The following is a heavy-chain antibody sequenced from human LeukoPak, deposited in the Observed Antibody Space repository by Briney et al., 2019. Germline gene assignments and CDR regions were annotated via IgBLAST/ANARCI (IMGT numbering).Heavy chain of an antibody. CDR2: ISGSGGST. CDR3: AKSEYSSSWYPYYFDY. CDR1: GFTFSSYA. Sequence: GGSLRLSCAASGFTFSSYAMSWVRQAPGKGLEWVSAISGSGGSTYYADSVKGRFTISRDNSKNTLYLQMNSLRAEDTAVYNCAKSEYSSSWYPYYFDYWGQGTLVTVSS. D-gene: IGHD6-13*01. J-gene: IGHJ4*02. V-gene: IGHV3-23*01.